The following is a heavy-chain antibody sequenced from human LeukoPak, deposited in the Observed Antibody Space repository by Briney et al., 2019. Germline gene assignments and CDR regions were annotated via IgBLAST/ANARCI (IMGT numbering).Heavy chain of an antibody. CDR3: ASERRYSSGRWDYYFDH. CDR1: GGSFSSYY. CDR2: INHSGGT. V-gene: IGHV4-34*01. Sequence: PSETLSLTCAVYGGSFSSYYWGWIRQPPGKGLEWSGEINHSGGTNYNPSLKSRVTISVDTPKNQFSLRLSSVTAADTAVYYCASERRYSSGRWDYYFDHWGQGTQVTVSS. J-gene: IGHJ4*02. D-gene: IGHD6-19*01.